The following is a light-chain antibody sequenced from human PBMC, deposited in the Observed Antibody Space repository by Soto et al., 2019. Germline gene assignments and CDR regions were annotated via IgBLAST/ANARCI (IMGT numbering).Light chain of an antibody. CDR2: DVS. CDR3: CSYAGSYTYV. CDR1: SGDVGGYNY. Sequence: QSALTQPRSVSGSPGQSVTISCTGTSGDVGGYNYVSWYQQHSGKAPKLMIYDVSKRPSGVPDRFSGSKSGNTASLTISGLQAEDEADYHCCSYAGSYTYVFATGTKVTVL. V-gene: IGLV2-11*01. J-gene: IGLJ1*01.